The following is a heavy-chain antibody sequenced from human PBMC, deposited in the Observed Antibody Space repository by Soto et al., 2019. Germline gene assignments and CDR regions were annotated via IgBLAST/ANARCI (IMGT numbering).Heavy chain of an antibody. V-gene: IGHV3-30-3*01. J-gene: IGHJ4*02. CDR1: GFTFSSYA. D-gene: IGHD1-26*01. CDR2: ISYDGSNK. CDR3: ARDRYFAFDY. Sequence: PGGSLRLSCAASGFTFSSYAMHWVRQAPGKGLEWVAVISYDGSNKYYADSVKGRFTISRDNSKNTLYLQMNSLRAEDTAVYYCARDRYFAFDYWGQGTLVTVSS.